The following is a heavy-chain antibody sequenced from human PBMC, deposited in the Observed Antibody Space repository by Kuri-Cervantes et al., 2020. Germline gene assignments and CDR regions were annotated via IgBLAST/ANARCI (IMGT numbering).Heavy chain of an antibody. J-gene: IGHJ4*02. CDR2: INHSGST. V-gene: IGHV4-34*01. Sequence: SETLSLTCAVYGGSFSGYYWSWIRQPPGKGLEWIGEINHSGSTNYNPSLDSRVTISADTSKNQFSLKLTFVTAADTAMYFCSGGGYWGQGTLVTVSS. CDR1: GGSFSGYY. CDR3: SGGGY.